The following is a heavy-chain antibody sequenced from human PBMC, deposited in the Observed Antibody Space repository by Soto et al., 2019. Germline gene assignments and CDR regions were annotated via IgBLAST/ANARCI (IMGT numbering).Heavy chain of an antibody. Sequence: AASVKVSCKASGYTFTSYDINWVRQATGQGLEWMGWMNPNSGNTGYAQKFQGRVTMTRNTSISTAYMELSSLRSEDTAVYYCARSYCSSTSCYRYYYYYMDVWGKGTTVTVSS. CDR2: MNPNSGNT. J-gene: IGHJ6*03. D-gene: IGHD2-2*02. V-gene: IGHV1-8*01. CDR3: ARSYCSSTSCYRYYYYYMDV. CDR1: GYTFTSYD.